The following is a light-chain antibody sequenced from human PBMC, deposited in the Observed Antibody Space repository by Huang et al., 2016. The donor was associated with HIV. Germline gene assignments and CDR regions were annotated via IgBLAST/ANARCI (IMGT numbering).Light chain of an antibody. CDR2: GAS. Sequence: DIQMTQSPSSLSASVGDRVTITCQASQDINKYLNWYQQKPGRAPKLLIYGASSLQIGVPSRFSGRKSGTDFTFTIASLQPEDIATYYCQQYDVLPLTFGGGTRVEIK. J-gene: IGKJ4*01. CDR3: QQYDVLPLT. CDR1: QDINKY. V-gene: IGKV1-33*01.